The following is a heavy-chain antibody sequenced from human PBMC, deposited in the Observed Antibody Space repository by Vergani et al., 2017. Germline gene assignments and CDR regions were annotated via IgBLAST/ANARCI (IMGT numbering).Heavy chain of an antibody. D-gene: IGHD1-14*01. CDR2: TWYDGNNK. Sequence: QVQLVESGGGVVQPGRSLRLLCAASGFTFNQYGMHWVRQAPGKGLEWVAVTWYDGNNKQYADPVKGRFTISRDNSKRTMYLQMNSLRDEDTGVYYCARDLRLLYNRFDPWGQGTLVVVAS. J-gene: IGHJ5*02. CDR3: ARDLRLLYNRFDP. CDR1: GFTFNQYG. V-gene: IGHV3-33*01.